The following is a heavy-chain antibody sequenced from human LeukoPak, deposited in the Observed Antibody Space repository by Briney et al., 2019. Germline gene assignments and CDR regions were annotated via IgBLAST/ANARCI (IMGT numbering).Heavy chain of an antibody. CDR2: INHSGST. CDR3: ARGRIAAAGIAGWFDP. D-gene: IGHD6-13*01. CDR1: GGSISSGAYY. Sequence: SETLSLTCTVSGGSISSGAYYWSWIRQPPGKGLEWIGEINHSGSTNYNPSLKSRVTISVDTSKNQFSLKLSSVTAADTAVYYCARGRIAAAGIAGWFDPWGQGTLVTVSS. J-gene: IGHJ5*02. V-gene: IGHV4-34*01.